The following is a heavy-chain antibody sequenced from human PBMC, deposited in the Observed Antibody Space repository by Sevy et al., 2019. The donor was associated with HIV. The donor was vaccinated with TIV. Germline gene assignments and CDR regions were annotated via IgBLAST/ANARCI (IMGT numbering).Heavy chain of an antibody. CDR2: IYTSGST. V-gene: IGHV4-61*02. CDR3: AGRIAVAAFDY. CDR1: GGPFSSSSYY. Sequence: SETLSLTCTVSGGPFSSSSYYWNWIRQPAGRGLEWIGRIYTSGSTNYNPSLKSRVTMSVDTSKNQFSLKLSSVTAADTAVYYCAGRIAVAAFDYWGQGNLVTVSS. J-gene: IGHJ4*02. D-gene: IGHD6-19*01.